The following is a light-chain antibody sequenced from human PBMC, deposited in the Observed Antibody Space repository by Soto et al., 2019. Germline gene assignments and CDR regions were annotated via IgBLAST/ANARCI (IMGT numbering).Light chain of an antibody. Sequence: EIVLTQSPDTLSLSPGERGTLSCRASQSVSSSYLAWYQQKPGQAPRLLIYGASSRATGIPDRFSGSGSGTDFTLTISRLEPEALAVYSCQYYYSSPPVYTFGQGTKLYIK. V-gene: IGKV3-20*01. CDR3: QYYYSSPPVYT. CDR2: GAS. J-gene: IGKJ2*01. CDR1: QSVSSSY.